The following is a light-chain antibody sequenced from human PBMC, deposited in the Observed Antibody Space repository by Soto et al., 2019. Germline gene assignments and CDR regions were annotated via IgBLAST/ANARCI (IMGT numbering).Light chain of an antibody. J-gene: IGLJ1*01. CDR1: SSDVGGHNY. V-gene: IGLV2-8*01. CDR2: EVS. CDR3: SSYAGSNNV. Sequence: QSVLTQPPSASGSPGQSVTISCTGTSSDVGGHNYVSWYQQHPGKAPKLMIYEVSKRPSGVPDRFSGSKSGNAASLTVSGLQAEDEDDYYCSSYAGSNNVFGTGTKVTVL.